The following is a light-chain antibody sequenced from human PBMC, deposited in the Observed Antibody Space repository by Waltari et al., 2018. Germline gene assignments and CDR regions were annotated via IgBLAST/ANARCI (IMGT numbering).Light chain of an antibody. V-gene: IGLV1-40*01. J-gene: IGLJ1*01. CDR2: GNN. CDR1: SSNIGAGYD. Sequence: QSVLTQAPSVSGAPGQRVTISCTGSSSNIGAGYDVHWYQQLPGTAPKLLIYGNNHRPSGVPDRFSGSKSGTSASLAITWLQAEDEADYYCQSYDSSLSSYVFGTGTKVTVL. CDR3: QSYDSSLSSYV.